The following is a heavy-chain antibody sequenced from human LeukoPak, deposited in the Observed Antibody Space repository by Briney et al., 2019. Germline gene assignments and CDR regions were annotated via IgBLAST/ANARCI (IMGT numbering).Heavy chain of an antibody. CDR3: ARAQAGNYDWPLDL. CDR1: GGTFSKYA. CDR2: IIPFLDTS. V-gene: IGHV1-69*05. Sequence: SVKVSCKASGGTFSKYALIWVRQAPGQGLEWMGAIIPFLDTSNYPPKFQDRVTITTDESTSTAYMDLSSLRSDDTAVYYCARAQAGNYDWPLDLWGQGTLVTVSS. J-gene: IGHJ5*02. D-gene: IGHD5-12*01.